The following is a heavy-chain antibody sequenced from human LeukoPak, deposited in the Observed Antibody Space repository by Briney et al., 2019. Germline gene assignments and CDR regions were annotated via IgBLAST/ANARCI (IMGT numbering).Heavy chain of an antibody. CDR1: GFTFSSYA. V-gene: IGHV3-23*01. D-gene: IGHD6-19*01. Sequence: PGGSLRLSCAASGFTFSSYAMSWVRQAPGKGLEWVSGISGSGGSTYYADSVKGRFTISRDNSKNTLYLQMNSLRAEDTALYYCAKEPYSSGWYVGEYYFDYWGQGTLVTVSS. CDR2: ISGSGGST. CDR3: AKEPYSSGWYVGEYYFDY. J-gene: IGHJ4*02.